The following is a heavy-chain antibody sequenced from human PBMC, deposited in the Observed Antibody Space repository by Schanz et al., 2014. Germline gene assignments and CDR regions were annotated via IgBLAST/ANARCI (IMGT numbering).Heavy chain of an antibody. Sequence: EVQLMESGGGLVKPGGSLRLSCLASGFAFSSYGMNWLRQAPGKGLEWVSVIGVDGTTTYYADSVKGRFTISRDNSKNTLYLQMNSLRPEDTAVYYCAKYRGYYRVSGSYRELEYWGQGTLLTVSS. D-gene: IGHD3-10*01. CDR1: GFAFSSYG. CDR2: IGVDGTTT. J-gene: IGHJ4*02. CDR3: AKYRGYYRVSGSYRELEY. V-gene: IGHV3-23*01.